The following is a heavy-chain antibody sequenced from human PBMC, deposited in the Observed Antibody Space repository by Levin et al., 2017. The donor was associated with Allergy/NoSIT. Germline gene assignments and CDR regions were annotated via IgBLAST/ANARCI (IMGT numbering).Heavy chain of an antibody. Sequence: GESLKISCKASGYTFTSYGISWVRQAPGQGLEWMGWISAYNGNTNYAQKLQGRVTMTTDTSTSTAYMELRSLRSDDTAVYYCARCGFWSGYYYYYYMDVWGKGTSVTVSS. V-gene: IGHV1-18*01. CDR1: GYTFTSYG. J-gene: IGHJ6*03. CDR3: ARCGFWSGYYYYYYMDV. D-gene: IGHD3-3*01. CDR2: ISAYNGNT.